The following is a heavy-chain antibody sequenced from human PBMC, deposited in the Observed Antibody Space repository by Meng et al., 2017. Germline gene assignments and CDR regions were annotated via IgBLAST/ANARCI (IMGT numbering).Heavy chain of an antibody. CDR1: GGPFSSYA. Sequence: QVQVVQSGAEVKKPGSSVKVSCKASGGPFSSYAISWVRQAPGQGLEWMGGIIPIFGTANYAQKFQGRVTITADESTSTAYMELSSLRSEDTAVYYCAREGPCGGDCSGFDYWGQGTLVTVSS. CDR3: AREGPCGGDCSGFDY. J-gene: IGHJ4*02. D-gene: IGHD2-21*02. CDR2: IIPIFGTA. V-gene: IGHV1-69*01.